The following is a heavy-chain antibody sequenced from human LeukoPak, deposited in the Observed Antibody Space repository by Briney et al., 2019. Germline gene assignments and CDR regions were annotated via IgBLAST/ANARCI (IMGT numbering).Heavy chain of an antibody. CDR3: ARFAYCGGHCWYYFDY. D-gene: IGHD2-21*02. Sequence: PSETLSLTCAVYGGSFSGYYWSWIRQPPGKGLEWIGEINHSGSTNYNRSLKSRVTISVDTSKNQFSLKLSSVTAADTAVYYCARFAYCGGHCWYYFDYWGQGSLVTVSS. CDR2: INHSGST. J-gene: IGHJ4*02. CDR1: GGSFSGYY. V-gene: IGHV4-34*01.